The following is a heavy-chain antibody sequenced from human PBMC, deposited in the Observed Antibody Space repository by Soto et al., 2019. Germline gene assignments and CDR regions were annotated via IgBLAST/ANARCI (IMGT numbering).Heavy chain of an antibody. CDR3: ARGSAPSFYILPGDPDY. CDR1: GGSISSGGYY. Sequence: QVQLQESGPGLVKPSQTLSLTCTVSGGSISSGGYYWSWIRQHPGKGLEWIGYIYYSGSTYYNPSLKRPXTXSXXTSKNQFSLKLSSVTAADTAVYYCARGSAPSFYILPGDPDYWGQGTLVTVSS. D-gene: IGHD3-9*01. CDR2: IYYSGST. J-gene: IGHJ4*02. V-gene: IGHV4-31*01.